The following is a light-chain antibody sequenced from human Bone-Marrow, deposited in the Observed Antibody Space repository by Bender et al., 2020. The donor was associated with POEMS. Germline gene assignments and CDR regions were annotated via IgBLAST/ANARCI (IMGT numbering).Light chain of an antibody. CDR3: YSADSSDNHRRV. Sequence: SYVLTQPPSVSVAPGQTARITCGGNNIGTNSVHWYRQKPGQAPVLVVYDNPARPSGIPERFSGSSSGTMATLTISGAQVEDEGDYYCYSADSSDNHRRVFGGGTKLTVL. CDR2: DNP. V-gene: IGLV3-21*02. CDR1: NIGTNS. J-gene: IGLJ3*02.